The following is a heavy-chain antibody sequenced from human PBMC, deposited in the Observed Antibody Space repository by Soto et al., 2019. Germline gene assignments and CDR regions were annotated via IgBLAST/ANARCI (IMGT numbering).Heavy chain of an antibody. CDR2: IYYSGST. D-gene: IGHD3-10*01. J-gene: IGHJ6*02. V-gene: IGHV4-59*01. CDR3: ARDRGWFGYGMDV. Sequence: QVQLQESGPGLVKPSETLSLTCTVSGGSISSYYWSWIRQPPGKGLEWIGYIYYSGSTNYNPSLKIRVTISVDTSKNQCSLKLSSVTAADTAVYYCARDRGWFGYGMDVWGQGTTVTVSS. CDR1: GGSISSYY.